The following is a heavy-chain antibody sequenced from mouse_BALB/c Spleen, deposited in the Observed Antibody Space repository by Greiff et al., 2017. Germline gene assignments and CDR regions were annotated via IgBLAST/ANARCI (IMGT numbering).Heavy chain of an antibody. Sequence: EVKLVESGPGLVKPSQSLSLTCTVTGYSITSDYAWNWIRQFPGNKLEWMGYISYSGSTSYNPSLKSRISITRDTSKNQFFLQLNSVTTEDTATYYCARFRYDYAMDYWGQGTSVTVSS. CDR3: ARFRYDYAMDY. J-gene: IGHJ4*01. V-gene: IGHV3-2*02. CDR1: GYSITSDYA. CDR2: ISYSGST. D-gene: IGHD2-14*01.